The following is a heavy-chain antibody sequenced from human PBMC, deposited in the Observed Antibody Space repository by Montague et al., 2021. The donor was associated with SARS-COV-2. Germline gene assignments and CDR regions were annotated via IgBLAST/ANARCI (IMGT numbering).Heavy chain of an antibody. V-gene: IGHV4-59*01. CDR3: ARDVRYYYDQ. D-gene: IGHD3-10*01. Sequence: SETLSLTCSVSGVSMSSYHWVWIRQPPGKGLVWIGYVSYRGSTNYNLSLKSPVTISLDTSKNRFSLRVTSVTAADTAFYYCARDVRYYYDQWGQGILVTVSS. CDR2: VSYRGST. J-gene: IGHJ4*02. CDR1: GVSMSSYH.